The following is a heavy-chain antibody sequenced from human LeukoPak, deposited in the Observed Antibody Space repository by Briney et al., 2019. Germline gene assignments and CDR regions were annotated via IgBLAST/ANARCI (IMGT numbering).Heavy chain of an antibody. CDR3: ASREGKFDP. J-gene: IGHJ5*02. V-gene: IGHV4-34*01. CDR1: GGSFSGYY. Sequence: SETLSLTCAVYGGSFSGYYWSWIRQPPGKGLEWIGEINHSRSTTYNPSLKSRVTISVDTSKNHFSLKLSSMTAADTAVYYCASREGKFDPWGQGTLVTVSS. CDR2: INHSRST.